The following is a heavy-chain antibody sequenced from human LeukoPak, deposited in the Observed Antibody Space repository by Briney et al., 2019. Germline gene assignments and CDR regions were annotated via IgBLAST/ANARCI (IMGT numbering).Heavy chain of an antibody. CDR1: GGSISTYY. J-gene: IGHJ4*02. Sequence: SETLSLTCTVSGGSISTYYWTWIRRPPGKGLEWIGYIYDSGSTNYNPSLKSRVTMSVDTSKNQFSLKLNSVTAADTAVYYCARDRLGLPVDYWGRGTLVTVSS. D-gene: IGHD3-16*01. V-gene: IGHV4-59*01. CDR2: IYDSGST. CDR3: ARDRLGLPVDY.